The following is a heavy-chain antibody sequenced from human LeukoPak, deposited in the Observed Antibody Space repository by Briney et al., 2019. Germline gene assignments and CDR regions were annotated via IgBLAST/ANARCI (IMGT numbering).Heavy chain of an antibody. CDR3: AKDRRSFHGSDY. Sequence: GGSLRLSCAASGFTFSSYGMHWVRQAPGKGLEWVAFIRYDGSNKYYADSVKGRFTISRDNSKNTLYLQMNSLRAEDTAVYYCAKDRRSFHGSDYWGQGTLVTVSS. J-gene: IGHJ4*02. V-gene: IGHV3-30*02. CDR2: IRYDGSNK. D-gene: IGHD6-25*01. CDR1: GFTFSSYG.